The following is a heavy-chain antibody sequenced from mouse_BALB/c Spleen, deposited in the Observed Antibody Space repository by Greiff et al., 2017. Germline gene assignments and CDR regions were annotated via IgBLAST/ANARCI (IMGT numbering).Heavy chain of an antibody. CDR1: GFSLTSYG. J-gene: IGHJ4*01. Sequence: QVQLQQSGPSLVQPSQSLSITCTVSGFSLTSYGVHWVRQSPGKGLEWLGVIWRGGSTDYNAAFMSRLSITKDNSKSQVFFKMNSLQADDTAIYYCAKNPLTGAAMDYWGQGTSVTVSS. CDR2: IWRGGST. CDR3: AKNPLTGAAMDY. V-gene: IGHV2-5-1*01. D-gene: IGHD4-1*01.